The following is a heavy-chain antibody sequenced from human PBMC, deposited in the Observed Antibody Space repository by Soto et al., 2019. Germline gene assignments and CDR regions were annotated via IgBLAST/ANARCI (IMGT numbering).Heavy chain of an antibody. V-gene: IGHV3-30-3*01. Sequence: PGGSLRLSYAASGFTFSSYAMHWVRQAPGKGLEWVAVISYDGSNKYYADSVKGRFTISRDNSKNTLYLQMNSLRAEDTAVYYCAREGDGSLWFGELLFGYYYYGMDVWGQGTTVTVSS. D-gene: IGHD3-10*01. CDR2: ISYDGSNK. CDR3: AREGDGSLWFGELLFGYYYYGMDV. CDR1: GFTFSSYA. J-gene: IGHJ6*02.